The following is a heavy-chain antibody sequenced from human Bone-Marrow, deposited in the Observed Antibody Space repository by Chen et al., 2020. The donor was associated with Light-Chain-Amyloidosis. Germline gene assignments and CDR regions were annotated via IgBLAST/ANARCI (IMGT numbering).Heavy chain of an antibody. D-gene: IGHD3-22*01. V-gene: IGHV3-7*01. J-gene: IGHJ6*02. CDR3: ARDSYYDRSGPKDGYGMDV. CDR2: IKQDGSEK. CDR1: GFTFSSHW. Sequence: EVQLVESGGGLVQPGGSLRLFCVASGFTFSSHWMSWVRQAPGKGLEWVANIKQDGSEKYYADSVKGRFTISRDNARNLLSLQMNSLRADDTAVYYCARDSYYDRSGPKDGYGMDVWGQGTTVTVSS.